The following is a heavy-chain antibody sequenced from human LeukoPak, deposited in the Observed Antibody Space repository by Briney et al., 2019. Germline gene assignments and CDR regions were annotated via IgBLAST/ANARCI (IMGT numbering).Heavy chain of an antibody. D-gene: IGHD3-10*01. CDR1: GGSISSYY. J-gene: IGHJ5*02. Sequence: PSETLSLTCTVSGGSISSYYWSWIRQPPGRGLEWIGYIYYSGSTNYNPSLKSRVTISVDTSKNQFSLKLSSVAAADTAVYYCARGFVVRGVNWYFRHHQNWFDPWGQGTLVTVSS. CDR2: IYYSGST. CDR3: ARGFVVRGVNWYFRHHQNWFDP. V-gene: IGHV4-59*01.